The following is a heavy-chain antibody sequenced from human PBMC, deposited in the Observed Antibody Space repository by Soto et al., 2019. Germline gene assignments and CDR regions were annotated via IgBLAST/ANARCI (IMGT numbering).Heavy chain of an antibody. CDR2: IIPIFGTA. CDR3: STPGIAAAPPYYFDY. V-gene: IGHV1-69*13. D-gene: IGHD6-13*01. J-gene: IGHJ4*02. CDR1: GGTFSSYA. Sequence: SVKVSCKASGGTFSSYAISWVRQAPGQGLEWMGGIIPIFGTANYAQKFQGRVTITADESTSTAYMELSSLRSEDTAVYYCSTPGIAAAPPYYFDYWGQGTLVTVSS.